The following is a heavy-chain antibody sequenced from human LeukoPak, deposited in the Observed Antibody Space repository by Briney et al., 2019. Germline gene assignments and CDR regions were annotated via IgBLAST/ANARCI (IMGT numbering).Heavy chain of an antibody. CDR3: LFYCSGGSATDY. CDR2: INPNSSGT. V-gene: IGHV1-2*06. CDR1: GYTFTGYY. Sequence: ASVKVSCKASGYTFTGYYMHWVRQAPGQGLEWMGRINPNSSGTNYAQKFQGRVTMTRDTSISTAYMELSRLRSDDTAVYYCLFYCSGGSATDYWGQGTLVTVSS. J-gene: IGHJ4*02. D-gene: IGHD2-15*01.